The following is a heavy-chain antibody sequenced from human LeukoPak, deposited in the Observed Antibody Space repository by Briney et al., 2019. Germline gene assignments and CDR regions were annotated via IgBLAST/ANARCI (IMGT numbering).Heavy chain of an antibody. J-gene: IGHJ6*02. V-gene: IGHV3-49*04. Sequence: GRSLRLSCTASGFTFGDYAMSWVRQAPGKGLEWVGFIRSKAYGGTTEYAASVKGRFTISRDDSKSIAYLQMNSLKTEDTAVYYCTRWGPKYSSSWYVGYYYYGMDVWDQGTTVTVSS. CDR3: TRWGPKYSSSWYVGYYYYGMDV. CDR1: GFTFGDYA. CDR2: IRSKAYGGTT. D-gene: IGHD6-13*01.